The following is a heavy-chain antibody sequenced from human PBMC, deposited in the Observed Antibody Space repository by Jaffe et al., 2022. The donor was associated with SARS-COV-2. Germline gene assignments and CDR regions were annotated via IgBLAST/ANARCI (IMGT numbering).Heavy chain of an antibody. V-gene: IGHV2-5*01. CDR2: IYGNDDK. Sequence: QITLKESGPTLVKPTQTLTLTCTFSGFSLTTSGVTVGWIRQPPGKALEWLGFIYGNDDKRYRPSLKSRLTITKDTSKNQVVLTMTNMDPVDTATYYCAHRTTVTSVDVWGQGTTVTVSS. J-gene: IGHJ6*02. D-gene: IGHD4-17*01. CDR3: AHRTTVTSVDV. CDR1: GFSLTTSGVT.